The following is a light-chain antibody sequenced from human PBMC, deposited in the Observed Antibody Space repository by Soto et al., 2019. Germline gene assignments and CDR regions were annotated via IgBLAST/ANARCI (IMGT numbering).Light chain of an antibody. CDR2: LGS. V-gene: IGKV2-28*01. Sequence: DIVMTQSPLSLPVTPGEPASISCRSSQSLLHSNGYNYLDWYLQKPGQSPQLLIYLGSNRASGVPDRFSGSGSGTDFTLKISRVEAEDVGVYYCMQALQPALTFGGGTKVDI. CDR3: MQALQPALT. J-gene: IGKJ4*01. CDR1: QSLLHSNGYNY.